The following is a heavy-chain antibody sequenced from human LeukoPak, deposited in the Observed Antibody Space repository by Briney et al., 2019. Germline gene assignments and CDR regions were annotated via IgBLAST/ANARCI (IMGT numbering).Heavy chain of an antibody. CDR1: GSIFTSYW. CDR3: ARQISQRLVEYYFDY. D-gene: IGHD6-25*01. V-gene: IGHV5-51*01. J-gene: IGHJ4*02. CDR2: IDPGDSDT. Sequence: GASRQISGEGSGSIFTSYWSGGGRPLPGKGLGGMGIIDPGDSDTRYSPSFQGQVTISADKSISPAYLQWNSLKDSATAMYYCARQISQRLVEYYFDYWGQGTLITVSS.